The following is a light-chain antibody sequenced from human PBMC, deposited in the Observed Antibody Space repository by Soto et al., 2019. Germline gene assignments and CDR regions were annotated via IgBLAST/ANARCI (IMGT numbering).Light chain of an antibody. CDR3: QQYITYLT. Sequence: DIQMTQSPSTLSASVGDRVTITCRASQSISDWLAWNQQKPGKAPKLLIYDASTLEGGVPSRFSGSGSGTEFTLTISSLQPDDFATYYCQQYITYLTFGQGTKVEIK. V-gene: IGKV1-5*01. J-gene: IGKJ1*01. CDR1: QSISDW. CDR2: DAS.